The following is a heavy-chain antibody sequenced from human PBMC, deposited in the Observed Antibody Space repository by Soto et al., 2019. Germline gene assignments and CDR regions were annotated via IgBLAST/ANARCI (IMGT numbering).Heavy chain of an antibody. D-gene: IGHD2-2*02. Sequence: QVQLVESGGDVVQPGRSLRLSCAASGFILSHYDMHWVRQAPGKGLEWLAVFSPDGSKIFHADSVKGRFTISRDLSKNTLYLQMNNLRPEDTAVYFCAREVNPEIPFDYWGQGTLVTVSS. V-gene: IGHV3-30*04. CDR1: GFILSHYD. CDR3: AREVNPEIPFDY. CDR2: FSPDGSKI. J-gene: IGHJ4*02.